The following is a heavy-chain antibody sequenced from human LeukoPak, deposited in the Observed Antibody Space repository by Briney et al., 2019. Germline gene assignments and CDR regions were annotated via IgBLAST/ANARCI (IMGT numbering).Heavy chain of an antibody. D-gene: IGHD4/OR15-4a*01. CDR2: ISASGGMM. J-gene: IGHJ4*02. V-gene: IGHV3-11*01. CDR3: ARHMVLSPCDY. CDR1: GSRFDDYY. Sequence: PGGSLRLSCAASGSRFDDYYLSWIRQAPGKGLEWISFISASGGMMDHADSVKGRFTISRDNAKNSVYLEMNNLRAEDTAVYRCARHMVLSPCDYWGPGTLVTVSS.